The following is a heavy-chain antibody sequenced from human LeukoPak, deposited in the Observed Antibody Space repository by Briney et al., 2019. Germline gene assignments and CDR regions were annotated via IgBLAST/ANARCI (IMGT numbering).Heavy chain of an antibody. J-gene: IGHJ4*02. CDR3: ARSTIFGVPDY. Sequence: NPSETLSLTCTVSGYSISSGYYWGWIRPPPGKGLEWIGSIYHSGSTYYNPSLKSRVTISVDTSKNQFSLKPSSVTAADTAVYYCARSTIFGVPDYWGQGTLVTVFS. CDR2: IYHSGST. V-gene: IGHV4-38-2*02. CDR1: GYSISSGYY. D-gene: IGHD3-3*01.